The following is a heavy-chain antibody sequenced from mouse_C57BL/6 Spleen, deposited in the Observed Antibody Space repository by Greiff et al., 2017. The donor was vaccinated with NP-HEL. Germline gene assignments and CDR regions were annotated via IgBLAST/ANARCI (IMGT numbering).Heavy chain of an antibody. Sequence: EVQLVESGGGLVQPKGSLKLSCAASGFSFNTYAMNWVRQAPGKGVEWVARIRSKSNNYATYYADSVKDRFTISRDDSESMLYLQMNNLKTEDTAMYYCVRQDLLLRTVWYFDVWGTGTTVTVSS. J-gene: IGHJ1*03. CDR3: VRQDLLLRTVWYFDV. V-gene: IGHV10-1*01. D-gene: IGHD1-1*01. CDR1: GFSFNTYA. CDR2: IRSKSNNYAT.